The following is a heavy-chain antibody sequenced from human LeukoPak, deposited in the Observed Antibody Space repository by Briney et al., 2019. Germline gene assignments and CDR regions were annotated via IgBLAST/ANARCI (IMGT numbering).Heavy chain of an antibody. CDR3: AGGYCTNGVCPISDY. D-gene: IGHD2-8*01. CDR1: GGSISSGGYY. V-gene: IGHV4-31*03. J-gene: IGHJ4*02. CDR2: IYYSGST. Sequence: PSQTLSLTCTVSGGSISSGGYYWSWIRQHPGKGLEWIGYIYYSGSTYYNPSLKSRVTISVDTSKNRFSLKLSSVTAADTAVYYCAGGYCTNGVCPISDYWGQGTLVTVSS.